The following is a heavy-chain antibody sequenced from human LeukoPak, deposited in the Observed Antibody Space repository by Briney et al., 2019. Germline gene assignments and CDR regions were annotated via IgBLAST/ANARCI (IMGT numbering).Heavy chain of an antibody. D-gene: IGHD1-1*01. CDR3: ATAQLGYWYFDL. J-gene: IGHJ2*01. Sequence: GASVKVSCKVSGYTLTELSMHWVRQAPGKGLEWMGGFDPEDGETIYAQKFQGRVTMTEDTSTDTAYMELSSPRSEDTAVYYCATAQLGYWYFDLWGRGTLVTVS. CDR2: FDPEDGET. V-gene: IGHV1-24*01. CDR1: GYTLTELS.